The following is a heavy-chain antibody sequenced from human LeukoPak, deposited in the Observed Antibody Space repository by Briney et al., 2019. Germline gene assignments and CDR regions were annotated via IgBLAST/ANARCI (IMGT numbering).Heavy chain of an antibody. D-gene: IGHD3-22*01. Sequence: SETLSLTCTVSGGSISSYYWSWIRQPPGKGLEWIGYIYYSGSTNYNPSLKSRVTISVDTSKNQFSLKLSSVTAADTAVYYCARHRTDSSGYNNFDYWGQGTLVTVPS. CDR3: ARHRTDSSGYNNFDY. V-gene: IGHV4-59*08. J-gene: IGHJ4*02. CDR1: GGSISSYY. CDR2: IYYSGST.